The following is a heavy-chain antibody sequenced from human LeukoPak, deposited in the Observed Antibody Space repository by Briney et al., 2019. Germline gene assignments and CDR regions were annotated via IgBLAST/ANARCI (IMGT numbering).Heavy chain of an antibody. V-gene: IGHV3-30*18. D-gene: IGHD4/OR15-4a*01. CDR3: AKDRSSSPNYFDP. Sequence: GGSLRLSCAASGFTFSSYGMHWVRQAPGKGLEWVAVISYDGSEKYYADSVKGRYTISRDNSKSSLYLQMNSLKTEDTAVYYCAKDRSSSPNYFDPWGQGTLVTVSS. J-gene: IGHJ5*02. CDR1: GFTFSSYG. CDR2: ISYDGSEK.